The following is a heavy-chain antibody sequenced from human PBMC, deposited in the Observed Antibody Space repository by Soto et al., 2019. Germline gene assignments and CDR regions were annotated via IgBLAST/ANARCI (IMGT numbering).Heavy chain of an antibody. CDR1: GFTFSSYG. D-gene: IGHD6-19*01. CDR3: GRWQWVVRIKTCFQY. J-gene: IGHJ1*01. V-gene: IGHV3-33*08. CDR2: ISYDGSNK. Sequence: VQLVESGGGLVKPGGSLRLSCAASGFTFSSYGMHWVRQAPGKGLEWVAVISYDGSNKYYGDSVKGRFTISRDNSKNTLYAQMNSVRAGDTAVYYRGRWQWVVRIKTCFQYWGQGTRVTVSS.